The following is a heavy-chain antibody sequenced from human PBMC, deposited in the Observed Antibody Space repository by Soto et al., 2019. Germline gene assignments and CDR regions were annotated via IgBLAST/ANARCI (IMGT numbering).Heavy chain of an antibody. CDR1: GFTFRSYR. CDR3: ARDATVEVAADDY. Sequence: EVQLLESGGDLVQPGGSLRLSCAGSGFTFRSYRMTWVRRPPGKGLEWVSSIDYGGDRTYYADSVRGRFTISRDNSKNTLYLQMNSLRDEDTAVYYCARDATVEVAADDYWGQGTLVTVSS. CDR2: IDYGGDRT. V-gene: IGHV3-23*01. D-gene: IGHD6-19*01. J-gene: IGHJ4*02.